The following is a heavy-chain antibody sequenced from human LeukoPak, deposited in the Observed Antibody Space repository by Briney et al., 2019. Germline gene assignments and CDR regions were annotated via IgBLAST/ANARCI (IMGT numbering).Heavy chain of an antibody. CDR2: ISYDGSNK. CDR1: GFTFSSYG. Sequence: PGRSLRLSCAASGFTFSSYGTHWVRQAPGKGLEWVAVISYDGSNKYYADSVKGRFTISRDNSKNTLYLQMNSLRAEDTAVYYCAKAPTKYSSSWSYFDYWGQGTLVTVSS. J-gene: IGHJ4*02. D-gene: IGHD6-13*01. CDR3: AKAPTKYSSSWSYFDY. V-gene: IGHV3-30*18.